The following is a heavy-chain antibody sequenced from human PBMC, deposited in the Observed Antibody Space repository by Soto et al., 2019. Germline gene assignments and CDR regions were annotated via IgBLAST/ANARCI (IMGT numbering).Heavy chain of an antibody. J-gene: IGHJ5*02. Sequence: VSVKVSYKASGYSFTSYGSSRLRLAPGQGLEWMGWISAYNGNTNYAQKLQGRVTMTTDTSTSTAYMELRSLRSDDTAAYYCARGAPAETEFDPWGQGTRVTVSS. CDR1: GYSFTSYG. V-gene: IGHV1-18*01. CDR3: ARGAPAETEFDP. CDR2: ISAYNGNT. D-gene: IGHD6-19*01.